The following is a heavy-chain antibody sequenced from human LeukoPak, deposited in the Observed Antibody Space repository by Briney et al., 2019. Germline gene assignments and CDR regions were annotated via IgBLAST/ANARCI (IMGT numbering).Heavy chain of an antibody. J-gene: IGHJ4*02. V-gene: IGHV1-2*02. CDR2: INPNSGGT. CDR1: GYTFTGYY. CDR3: AREQVVGAVTYFDS. Sequence: ASVKVSCKASGYTFTGYYMHWVRQAPGQGLEWMGWINPNSGGTNYAQKFQGRVTMTRDTSTSTVYMELSGLRSEDTAVYYCAREQVVGAVTYFDSWGQGTLVTV. D-gene: IGHD2-15*01.